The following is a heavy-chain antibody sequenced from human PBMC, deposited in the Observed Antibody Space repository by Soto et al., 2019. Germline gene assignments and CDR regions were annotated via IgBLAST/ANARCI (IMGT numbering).Heavy chain of an antibody. CDR2: ISAYNGNR. Sequence: QVQLVQSGAEVKKPGASVKVSCKASGYSLTSYGITWVRQAPGQGLEWMGWISAYNGNRNYAQKRQGRVTMTTDTTTNVAYKELRSMSSDDPAMYYCACAESGYSGYTADFDIWGQGTKVTVSS. CDR1: GYSLTSYG. D-gene: IGHD5-12*01. V-gene: IGHV1-18*01. J-gene: IGHJ3*02. CDR3: ACAESGYSGYTADFDI.